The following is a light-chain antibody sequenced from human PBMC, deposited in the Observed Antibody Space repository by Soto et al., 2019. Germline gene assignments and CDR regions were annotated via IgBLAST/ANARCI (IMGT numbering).Light chain of an antibody. Sequence: DIQMTQSPSSLSASVGDRVTITCRASQGIRIDLGWYQQKPGKAPKRLIYAATSLQGGVPSRFSGSGSGTEFTLTISSLQPEDFATYYCLQHNSYPITFGQGTRLEIK. CDR3: LQHNSYPIT. V-gene: IGKV1-17*01. CDR1: QGIRID. J-gene: IGKJ5*01. CDR2: AAT.